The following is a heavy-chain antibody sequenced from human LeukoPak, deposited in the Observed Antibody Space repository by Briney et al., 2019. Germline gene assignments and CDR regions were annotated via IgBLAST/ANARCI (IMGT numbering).Heavy chain of an antibody. V-gene: IGHV3-11*04. CDR3: ARDGGRLCTNGVCYTVAFDI. J-gene: IGHJ3*02. D-gene: IGHD2-8*01. CDR1: GFTFSDYY. Sequence: KPGGSLRLSCAASGFTFSDYYMSWIRQAPGKGVEWVSYISSSGSTIYYADSVKGRFTISRDNAKNSLYLQMNSLRAEDTAVYYCARDGGRLCTNGVCYTVAFDIWGQGTMVTVSS. CDR2: ISSSGSTI.